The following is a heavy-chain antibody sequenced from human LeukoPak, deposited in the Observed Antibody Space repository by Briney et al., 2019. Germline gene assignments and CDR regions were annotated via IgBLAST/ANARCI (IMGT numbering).Heavy chain of an antibody. V-gene: IGHV5-51*01. CDR1: GYTFTTSW. Sequence: EESLKISCKGSGYTFTTSWIGWVCQLPGKGLEWMGIIYPGDSDTRYSPSFQGQVTISADKSISTAYLQWSSLKASDTAMYYCARRGGGYFDYWGQGTLVTVSS. CDR3: ARRGGGYFDY. CDR2: IYPGDSDT. D-gene: IGHD3-22*01. J-gene: IGHJ4*02.